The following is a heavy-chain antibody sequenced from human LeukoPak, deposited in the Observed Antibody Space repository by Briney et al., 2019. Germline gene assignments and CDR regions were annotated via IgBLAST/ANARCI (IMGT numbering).Heavy chain of an antibody. J-gene: IGHJ5*02. CDR2: TYSSGST. CDR1: GASINSYY. Sequence: TETLSLTCSVSGASINSYYWNWIRQPPGKGLEWIGNTYSSGSTNYNPSLKSRVTISLDTSKNQFSLKMSSVTAADTAVYYCAKDWELGSWGQGTLVTVSS. V-gene: IGHV4-59*01. CDR3: AKDWELGS. D-gene: IGHD1-26*01.